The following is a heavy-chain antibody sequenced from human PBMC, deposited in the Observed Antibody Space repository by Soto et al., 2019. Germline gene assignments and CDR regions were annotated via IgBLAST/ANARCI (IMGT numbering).Heavy chain of an antibody. CDR2: IIPIFGTA. V-gene: IGHV1-69*13. J-gene: IGHJ6*02. CDR3: ARDIVLVPAAMRENYYYYGMDV. CDR1: GGTFSSYA. D-gene: IGHD2-2*01. Sequence: SVKVSCKASGGTFSSYAISWVRQAPGQGLEWMGGIIPIFGTANYAQKFQGRVTITADESTSTAYMELSSLRSEDTAVYYCARDIVLVPAAMRENYYYYGMDVWG.